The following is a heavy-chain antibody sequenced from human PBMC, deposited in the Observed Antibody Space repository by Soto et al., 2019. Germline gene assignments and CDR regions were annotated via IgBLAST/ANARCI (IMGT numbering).Heavy chain of an antibody. CDR1: GGSISSSSYY. V-gene: IGHV4-39*01. Sequence: SETLSLTCTVSGGSISSSSYYWGWIRQPPGKGLEWIGSIYYSGSTYYNPSLKSRVTISVDTSKNQFSLKLSSVTAADTAVYYCARHRAVAAKLDYWGQGTLVTVSS. CDR3: ARHRAVAAKLDY. J-gene: IGHJ4*02. D-gene: IGHD2-15*01. CDR2: IYYSGST.